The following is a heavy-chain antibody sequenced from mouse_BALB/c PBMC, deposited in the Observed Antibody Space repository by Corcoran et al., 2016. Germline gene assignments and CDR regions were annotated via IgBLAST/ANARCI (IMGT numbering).Heavy chain of an antibody. D-gene: IGHD2-2*01. CDR2: IYPYNDDT. V-gene: IGHV1S136*01. Sequence: EVQLQQSGPELVKPGASVKMSCKASGYTFTSYVMHWVKQKPGQGLEWIGYIYPYNDDTKYNEEFKGKATLTSDKSSSTAYMELRSLTSEDSAVYYCAREVPGGYPFDDWGQGTTLTVSS. J-gene: IGHJ2*01. CDR1: GYTFTSYV. CDR3: AREVPGGYPFDD.